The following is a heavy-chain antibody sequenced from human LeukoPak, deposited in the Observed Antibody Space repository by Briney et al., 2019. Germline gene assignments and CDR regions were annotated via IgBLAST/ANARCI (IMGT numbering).Heavy chain of an antibody. D-gene: IGHD2-15*01. Sequence: ASVTVSCTASGYTFTTYAMHWVRQAPGQGLEWMGWINAGNGNTKYSQKFQGRVTITRDTSASTAYMELSSLRSEDTAVYYCAGSYCSGGRCYWYYFDYWGQGTLVTVSS. J-gene: IGHJ4*02. CDR2: INAGNGNT. V-gene: IGHV1-3*01. CDR3: AGSYCSGGRCYWYYFDY. CDR1: GYTFTTYA.